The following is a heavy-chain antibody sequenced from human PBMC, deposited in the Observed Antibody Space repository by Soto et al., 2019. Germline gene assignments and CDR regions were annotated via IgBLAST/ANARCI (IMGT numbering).Heavy chain of an antibody. CDR2: IYYSGST. J-gene: IGHJ4*02. Sequence: SETLSLTCTVSGGSISSGDYYWSWIRQPPGKGLEWIGYIYYSGSTYYNPSLKSRVTISVDTSKNQFSLKLSSVTAADTAVYYCARRYCSGGCYFDYWGQGTLVTVSS. V-gene: IGHV4-30-4*01. CDR1: GGSISSGDYY. CDR3: ARRYCSGGCYFDY. D-gene: IGHD2-15*01.